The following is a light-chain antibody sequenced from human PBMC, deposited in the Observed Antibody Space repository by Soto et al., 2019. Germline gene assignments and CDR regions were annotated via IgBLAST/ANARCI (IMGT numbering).Light chain of an antibody. CDR1: SSDVGSYNY. V-gene: IGLV2-14*03. J-gene: IGLJ1*01. CDR2: DVS. CDR3: SSYTSSSSYV. Sequence: QSALTHPASVSGSPGQAITSSGTGTSSDVGSYNYVSWYQRHTDKAPKLMIYDVSNRPSGVSSRFSGSKSGNTASLTISGLQAEDEADYYCSSYTSSSSYVFGTGTKLTVL.